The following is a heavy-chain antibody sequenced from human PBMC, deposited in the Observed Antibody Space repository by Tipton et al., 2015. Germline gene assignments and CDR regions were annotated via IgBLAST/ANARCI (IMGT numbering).Heavy chain of an antibody. CDR1: GGSVSSGSYY. CDR3: ARCTSSWYSDGLDV. V-gene: IGHV4-61*01. D-gene: IGHD6-13*01. J-gene: IGHJ6*02. Sequence: TLSLTCIVSGGSVSSGSYYWSWIRQPPGKGLEWIGHVYYSGSTAYNPSLRSRVTISVDTSKNLFSLKLSSVTAADTAVYYCARCTSSWYSDGLDVWGQGTTVTVSS. CDR2: VYYSGST.